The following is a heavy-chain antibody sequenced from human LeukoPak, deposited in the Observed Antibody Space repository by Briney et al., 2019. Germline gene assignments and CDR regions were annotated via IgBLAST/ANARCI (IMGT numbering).Heavy chain of an antibody. D-gene: IGHD1-14*01. CDR1: GFSFSSYS. V-gene: IGHV3-48*01. Sequence: GGSLRLSCAASGFSFSSYSMNWVRQAPGKGLEWLSYISGRSSVIYYADSVKGRFTISRDNAKNLLYLQMNSLRAEDTAVYFCARDMTKTITFENWGLGTLVTVSS. CDR2: ISGRSSVI. J-gene: IGHJ4*02. CDR3: ARDMTKTITFEN.